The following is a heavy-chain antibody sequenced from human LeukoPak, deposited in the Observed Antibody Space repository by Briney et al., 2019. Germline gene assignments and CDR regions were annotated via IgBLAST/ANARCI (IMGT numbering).Heavy chain of an antibody. CDR2: IYYSGST. J-gene: IGHJ4*02. V-gene: IGHV4-39*01. CDR1: GGSISSSRDY. CDR3: ARHVEIAVAGPIDY. D-gene: IGHD6-19*01. Sequence: PSETLSLTCTVSGGSISSSRDYWGWIRQPPGKGLERIGSIYYSGSTYYNPSLKSRVTISVDTSKNQFSLKLSSVTAADTAVYYCARHVEIAVAGPIDYWGQGTLVTVSS.